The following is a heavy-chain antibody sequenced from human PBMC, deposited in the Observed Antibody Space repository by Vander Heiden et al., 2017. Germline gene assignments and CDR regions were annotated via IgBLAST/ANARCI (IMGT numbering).Heavy chain of an antibody. CDR3: AKDSENYYGSGSYTRGWFDP. Sequence: QVQLVPSGAEANKPGASVKVSCKAAGATFSSYAISGVRQARGQGVKWMGGITAIFGTANYAQKFQGRVTITADESTSTAYMELSRLRSEDTAVDYCAKDSENYYGSGSYTRGWFDPWGQGTLVTVSS. CDR1: GATFSSYA. V-gene: IGHV1-69*01. J-gene: IGHJ5*02. CDR2: ITAIFGTA. D-gene: IGHD3-10*01.